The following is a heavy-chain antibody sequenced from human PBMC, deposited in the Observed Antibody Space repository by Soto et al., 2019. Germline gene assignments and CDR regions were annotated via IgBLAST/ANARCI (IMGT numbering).Heavy chain of an antibody. D-gene: IGHD6-19*01. Sequence: EVQLVESGGGLVQPGGCLRLSCAASGFSISSYWMNWVRQAPGKGLEWVAIIRKDGSEKYYVDSVKGRFTISRDNAKNSLYLQMNCPRDDDIAVYYCAGGTGWLSDYWGRGTLVPVSS. CDR2: IRKDGSEK. V-gene: IGHV3-7*03. J-gene: IGHJ4*02. CDR1: GFSISSYW. CDR3: AGGTGWLSDY.